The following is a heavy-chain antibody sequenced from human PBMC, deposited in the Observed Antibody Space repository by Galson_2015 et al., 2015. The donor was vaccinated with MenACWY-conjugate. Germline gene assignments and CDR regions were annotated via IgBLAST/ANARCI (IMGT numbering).Heavy chain of an antibody. D-gene: IGHD6-13*01. CDR3: ARDQFQGPVEAAGIDY. CDR1: GFTFSSYW. Sequence: SLRLSCAASGFTFSSYWMSWVRQAPGKGLEWVANIKQDGSEKYYVDSVKGRFTISRDNAKNSLYLQMNSLRAEDTAVYYCARDQFQGPVEAAGIDYWGQGTLVTVSS. CDR2: IKQDGSEK. V-gene: IGHV3-7*03. J-gene: IGHJ4*02.